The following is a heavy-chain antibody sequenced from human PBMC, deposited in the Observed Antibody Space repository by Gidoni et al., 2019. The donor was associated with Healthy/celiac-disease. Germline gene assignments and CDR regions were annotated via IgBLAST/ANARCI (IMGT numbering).Heavy chain of an antibody. V-gene: IGHV1-3*01. J-gene: IGHJ5*02. CDR1: GYTFTSYA. D-gene: IGHD6-13*01. CDR3: ARRIAAAGTLPWFDP. Sequence: QVQLVQSGAEVKKPGASVKVSCKASGYTFTSYAMHWVRQAPGQRLEWMGWINAGNGNTKYSQKFQGRVTITRDTSASTAYMELSSLRSEDTAVYYCARRIAAAGTLPWFDPWGQGTLVTVSS. CDR2: INAGNGNT.